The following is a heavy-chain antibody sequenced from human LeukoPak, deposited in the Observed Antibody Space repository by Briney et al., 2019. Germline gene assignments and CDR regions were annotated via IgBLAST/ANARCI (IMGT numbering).Heavy chain of an antibody. V-gene: IGHV3-7*01. D-gene: IGHD1-14*01. Sequence: GGSLRLSCAASGFTFSRYWMSWVRQAPGKGLEWVANIKQDGSEKYYVDSVKGRFTISRDNAKNSLYLQMNSLGVEDTAVYYCAREAGTGDYWGQGTLVTVSS. J-gene: IGHJ4*02. CDR2: IKQDGSEK. CDR1: GFTFSRYW. CDR3: AREAGTGDY.